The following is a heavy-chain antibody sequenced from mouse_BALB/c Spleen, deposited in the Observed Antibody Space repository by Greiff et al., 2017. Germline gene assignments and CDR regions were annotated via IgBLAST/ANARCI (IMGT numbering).Heavy chain of an antibody. J-gene: IGHJ3*01. CDR2: ISSGGSYT. D-gene: IGHD2-1*01. V-gene: IGHV5-9-4*01. CDR1: GFTFSSYA. Sequence: DVKLVESGGGLVKPGGSLKLSCAASGFTFSSYAMSWVRQSPEKRLEWVAEISSGGSYTYYPDTVTGRFTISRDNAKNTLYLEMSSLRSEDTAMYYCAREGLLPWFAYWGQGTLVTVSA. CDR3: AREGLLPWFAY.